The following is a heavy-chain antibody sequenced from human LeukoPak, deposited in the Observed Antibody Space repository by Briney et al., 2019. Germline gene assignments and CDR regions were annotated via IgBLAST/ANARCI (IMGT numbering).Heavy chain of an antibody. V-gene: IGHV3-15*01. D-gene: IGHD6-13*01. CDR3: ARVQGYSSSWYSRY. CDR2: IKSKTDGGTT. Sequence: GGSLRLSCAVSGFTLSKAWMSWVRQAPGKGLEWVGRIKSKTDGGTTDYAAPVKGRFTISRDDSKNTLYLQMNSLRAEDTAVYYCARVQGYSSSWYSRYWGQGTLVTVSS. J-gene: IGHJ4*02. CDR1: GFTLSKAW.